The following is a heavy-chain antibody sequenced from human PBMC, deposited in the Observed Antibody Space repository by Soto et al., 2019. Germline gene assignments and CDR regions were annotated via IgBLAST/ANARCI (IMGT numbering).Heavy chain of an antibody. CDR2: LIPVFGSP. D-gene: IGHD5-18*01. CDR1: GGTFSKDA. CDR3: TRVLGYTFEPGKTRYYAMDV. J-gene: IGHJ6*02. V-gene: IGHV1-69*01. Sequence: QVQLVQSGAEVKKPGSSVTVSCKTSGGTFSKDAINWVRQAPGQGLEWMGLLIPVFGSPIYAQKFQGRTRLTADESTSTAFMDLSSLRSEVTAVYYCTRVLGYTFEPGKTRYYAMDVWGQGTTVSVSS.